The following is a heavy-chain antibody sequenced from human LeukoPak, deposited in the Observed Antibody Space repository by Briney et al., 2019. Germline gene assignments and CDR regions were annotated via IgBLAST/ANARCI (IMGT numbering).Heavy chain of an antibody. V-gene: IGHV1-69*04. CDR2: IIPILGIA. CDR1: GGTFSSYA. Sequence: GSSVKVSCKASGGTFSSYAISWVRQAPGQGLEWMGRIIPILGIANYAQKFQGRVTITADKSTSTAYMELSSLRSEDTAVYYCAREAAGAVYSGYEGYYFDYWGQGTLVTVSS. CDR3: AREAAGAVYSGYEGYYFDY. J-gene: IGHJ4*02. D-gene: IGHD5-12*01.